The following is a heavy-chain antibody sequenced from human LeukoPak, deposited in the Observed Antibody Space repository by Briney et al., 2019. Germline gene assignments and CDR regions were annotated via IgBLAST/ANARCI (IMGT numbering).Heavy chain of an antibody. CDR2: INHSGST. V-gene: IGHV4-34*01. CDR1: GGSISSYY. CDR3: ARRSGGYSYGYGNNYYYYGMDV. Sequence: SETLSLTCTVSGGSISSYYWSWIRQPPGKGLEWIGEINHSGSTNYNPSLKSRVTISVDTSKNQFSLKLSSVTAADTAVYYCARRSGGYSYGYGNNYYYYGMDVWGQGTTVTVSS. J-gene: IGHJ6*02. D-gene: IGHD5-18*01.